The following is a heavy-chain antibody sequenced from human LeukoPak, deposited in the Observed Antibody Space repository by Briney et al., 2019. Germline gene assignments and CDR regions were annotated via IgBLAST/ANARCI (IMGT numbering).Heavy chain of an antibody. J-gene: IGHJ4*02. Sequence: GGSLRLSCAASGFTFSTFAMIWVRQPPGKGLEWVSSIFPSGGEIHYADSVRGRFTISRDNSKSTLSLQMNSLRAEDTAVYYCARDYIAAAGTGVFDYWGQGTLVTVSS. CDR2: IFPSGGEI. CDR3: ARDYIAAAGTGVFDY. D-gene: IGHD6-13*01. CDR1: GFTFSTFA. V-gene: IGHV3-23*01.